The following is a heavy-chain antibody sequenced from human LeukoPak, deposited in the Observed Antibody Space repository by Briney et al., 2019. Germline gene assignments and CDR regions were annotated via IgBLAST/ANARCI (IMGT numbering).Heavy chain of an antibody. Sequence: GGSLRLSCAASGFTFSDYYMSWIRQAPGKGLEWVSYISSSGSTIYYADSVKGRFTISRDNSKNTLYLQMNSLRAEDTAVYYCAKPLKKSGYDSSGYPPAAFDIWGQGTMVTVSS. J-gene: IGHJ3*02. CDR3: AKPLKKSGYDSSGYPPAAFDI. V-gene: IGHV3-11*01. CDR2: ISSSGSTI. CDR1: GFTFSDYY. D-gene: IGHD3-22*01.